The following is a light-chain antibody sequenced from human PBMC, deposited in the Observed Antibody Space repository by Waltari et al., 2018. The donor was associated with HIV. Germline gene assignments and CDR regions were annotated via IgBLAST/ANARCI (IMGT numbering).Light chain of an antibody. CDR1: TSNIGSNT. V-gene: IGLV1-44*01. CDR3: AAWDDSLNAHVL. J-gene: IGLJ2*01. Sequence: QSVLTPPPSASGTPGPRVTLSCSGRTSNIGSNTVNWYQQLPGTAPKLLIYNNNQRPSGVSDRFSGSKSGTSASLAISGLQSEDEADYYCAAWDDSLNAHVLFGGGTKLTVL. CDR2: NNN.